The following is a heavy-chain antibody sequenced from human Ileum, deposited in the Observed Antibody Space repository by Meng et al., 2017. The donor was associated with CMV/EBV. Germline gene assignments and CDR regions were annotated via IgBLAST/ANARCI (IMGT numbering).Heavy chain of an antibody. CDR3: ARAGHAGWFDP. V-gene: IGHV3-11*04. CDR2: ISSSGSTI. Sequence: LSCAAPGFTFSDYYMSWIRQAPGKGLEWVSYISSSGSTIYYADSVKGRFTISRDNAKNSLYLQMNSLRAEDTAVYYCARAGHAGWFDPWGQGTLVTVSS. J-gene: IGHJ5*02. CDR1: GFTFSDYY.